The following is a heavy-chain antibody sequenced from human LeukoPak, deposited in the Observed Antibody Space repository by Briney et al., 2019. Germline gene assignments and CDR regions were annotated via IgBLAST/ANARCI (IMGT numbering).Heavy chain of an antibody. V-gene: IGHV4-59*12. CDR2: IYYSGST. D-gene: IGHD6-13*01. Sequence: SETLSLTCTVSGGSISSYYWSWIRQPPGKGLEWIGYIYYSGSTNYNPSLKSRVTMSVDTSKNQFSLKLSSVTAADTAVYYCARRGSSSSGDAFDIWGQGTMVTVSS. CDR1: GGSISSYY. CDR3: ARRGSSSSGDAFDI. J-gene: IGHJ3*02.